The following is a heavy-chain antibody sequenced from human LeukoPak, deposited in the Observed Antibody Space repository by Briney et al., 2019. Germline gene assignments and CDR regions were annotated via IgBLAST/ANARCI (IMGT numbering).Heavy chain of an antibody. D-gene: IGHD3-22*01. CDR3: AKDYYDSSGADDAFDI. CDR2: ISGSGGST. V-gene: IGHV3-23*01. J-gene: IGHJ3*02. CDR1: GFTFSSYA. Sequence: GGSLRLSCAASGFTFSSYAMSWVRQAPWKGLEWVSAISGSGGSTYYADSVKGRFTISRDNSKNTLYLQMNSLRAEDTAVYYCAKDYYDSSGADDAFDIWGQGTMVTVSS.